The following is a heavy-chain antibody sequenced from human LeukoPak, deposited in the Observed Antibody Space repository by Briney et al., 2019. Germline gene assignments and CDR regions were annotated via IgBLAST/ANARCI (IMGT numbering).Heavy chain of an antibody. J-gene: IGHJ4*02. D-gene: IGHD1-26*01. CDR3: GNDMGPRGVGATPHY. CDR1: GFTFSSYG. CDR2: ISYDGSNK. Sequence: GGSLRLSCAASGFTFSSYGMHWVRQAPGKGLEWVAVISYDGSNKYYADSVKGRFTISRDNSKNSLYLQMNSLRTEDTGLYYCGNDMGPRGVGATPHYWGQGTLVTVSS. V-gene: IGHV3-30*18.